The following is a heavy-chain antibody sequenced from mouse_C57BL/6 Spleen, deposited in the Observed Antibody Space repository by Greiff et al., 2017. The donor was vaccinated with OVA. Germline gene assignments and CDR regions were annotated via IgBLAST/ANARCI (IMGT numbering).Heavy chain of an antibody. CDR3: ARRGTGYWYFDV. D-gene: IGHD4-1*01. CDR2: IDPSDSYT. V-gene: IGHV1-69*01. J-gene: IGHJ1*03. CDR1: GYTFTSYW. Sequence: QVHVKQPGAELVMPGASVKLSCKASGYTFTSYWMHWVKQRPGQGLEWIGEIDPSDSYTNYNQKFKGKSTLTVDKSSSTAYMQLSSLTSEDSAVYYCARRGTGYWYFDVWGTGTTVTVSS.